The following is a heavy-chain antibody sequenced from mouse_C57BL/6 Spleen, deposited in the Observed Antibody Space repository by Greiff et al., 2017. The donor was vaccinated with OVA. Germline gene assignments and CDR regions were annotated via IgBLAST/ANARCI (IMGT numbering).Heavy chain of an antibody. V-gene: IGHV1-82*01. CDR2: LYPGDGDT. CDR1: GYAFSSSW. Sequence: VQLQQSGPELVKPGASVKISCKASGYAFSSSWMNWVKQRPGKGLEWIGRLYPGDGDTNYNGKFKGTATLTADTSSSTAYMQLSSLTSEDSAVYFCATDNGNYAMDYWGQGTSVTVSS. J-gene: IGHJ4*01. CDR3: ATDNGNYAMDY. D-gene: IGHD2-1*01.